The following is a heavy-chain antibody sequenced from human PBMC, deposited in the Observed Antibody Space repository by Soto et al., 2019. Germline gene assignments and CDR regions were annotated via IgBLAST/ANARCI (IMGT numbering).Heavy chain of an antibody. D-gene: IGHD3-22*01. V-gene: IGHV2-5*02. CDR1: GFSLSTSGVG. CDR3: ARDSSGYYGFDY. J-gene: IGHJ4*02. CDR2: IYWDDDK. Sequence: SGPTLVNPTQTLTLTCTFSGFSLSTSGVGVGWIRQPPGKALEWLALIYWDDDKRYSPSLKSRLSLTKDTSKNQVVLTMTNMDPVVTATYYCARDSSGYYGFDYWGQGTLVTVSS.